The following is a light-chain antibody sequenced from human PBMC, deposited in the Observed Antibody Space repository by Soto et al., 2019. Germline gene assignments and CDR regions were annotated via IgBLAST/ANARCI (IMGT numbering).Light chain of an antibody. V-gene: IGKV3-15*01. CDR1: QSVSSN. Sequence: EIVLTQSPATLSVSPGERATLSCRASQSVSSNLAWYQQKPGQAPRLLIYVASTRATGVPARFSGSGSGREFTLTISILQSEDFAVYYCQQYNNWSRGSFGQGTKVDIK. J-gene: IGKJ1*01. CDR3: QQYNNWSRGS. CDR2: VAS.